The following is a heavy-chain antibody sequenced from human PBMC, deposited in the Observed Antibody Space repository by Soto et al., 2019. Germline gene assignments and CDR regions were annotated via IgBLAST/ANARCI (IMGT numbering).Heavy chain of an antibody. Sequence: SETLSLTCTVSGGSISSYYWSWIRQPPGKGLEWIGYIYYSGSTNYNPSLKSRVTISVDTSKNQFSLKLSSVTAADTAVYYCARGAGDFWSGYLGGFDYWGQGTLVTVSS. D-gene: IGHD3-3*01. CDR2: IYYSGST. CDR1: GGSISSYY. V-gene: IGHV4-59*08. CDR3: ARGAGDFWSGYLGGFDY. J-gene: IGHJ4*02.